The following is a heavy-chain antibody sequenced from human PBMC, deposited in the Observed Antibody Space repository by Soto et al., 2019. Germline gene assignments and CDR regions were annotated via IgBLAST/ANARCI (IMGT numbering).Heavy chain of an antibody. J-gene: IGHJ6*02. CDR2: IYYSGST. CDR3: ARDLGYYGSGSYYKDHYYYGMDV. D-gene: IGHD3-10*01. CDR1: GGSISSGGYY. V-gene: IGHV4-31*03. Sequence: CTVSGGSISSGGYYWSWIRQHPGKGLEWIGYIYYSGSTYYNPSLKSRVTISVDTSKNQFSLKLSSVTAADTAVYYCARDLGYYGSGSYYKDHYYYGMDVWGQGTTVTVSS.